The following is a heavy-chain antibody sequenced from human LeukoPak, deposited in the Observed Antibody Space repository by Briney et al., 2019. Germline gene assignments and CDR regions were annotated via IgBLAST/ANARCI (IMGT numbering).Heavy chain of an antibody. D-gene: IGHD3-10*01. CDR3: AKVALWFGELSPHYFDY. J-gene: IGHJ4*02. Sequence: HPGGTLGLSCAASIFTFSSYGMSWVRQAPGKGLEWVSSISGSGGSTSYADSVKGRFTISRDNSKNTLYLQMNSLRAEDTAVYYCAKVALWFGELSPHYFDYWGQGTLVTVSS. CDR1: IFTFSSYG. CDR2: ISGSGGST. V-gene: IGHV3-23*01.